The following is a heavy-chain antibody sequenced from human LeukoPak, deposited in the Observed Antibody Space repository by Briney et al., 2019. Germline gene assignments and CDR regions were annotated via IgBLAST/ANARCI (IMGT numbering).Heavy chain of an antibody. CDR3: AKHYGSGTYYNHSVS. D-gene: IGHD3-10*01. Sequence: GGSLRLSCAASGFTLSTYALSWVRQAPGEGLEWVSAISSSGGATYYADSVKGRFTNSRDNSRNTLFLQINSLRAEDTAAYYCAKHYGSGTYYNHSVSWGQGTLVSVSS. CDR1: GFTLSTYA. CDR2: ISSSGGAT. J-gene: IGHJ4*02. V-gene: IGHV3-23*01.